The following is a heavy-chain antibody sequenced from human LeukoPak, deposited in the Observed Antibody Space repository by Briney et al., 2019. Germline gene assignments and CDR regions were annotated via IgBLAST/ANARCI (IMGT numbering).Heavy chain of an antibody. CDR1: GFTFSNHA. J-gene: IGHJ6*03. CDR3: TRRSPGSSSLFFYYMDV. V-gene: IGHV3-23*01. D-gene: IGHD1-26*01. Sequence: GGSRRPSCAASGFTFSNHARSWVRQAPGEVMAWVSGIRSSGSSTFFADHVKGRFNLSRHNAKNSLYLQINPLPAEDTAVYYCTRRSPGSSSLFFYYMDVWGKGTTVTVSS. CDR2: IRSSGSST.